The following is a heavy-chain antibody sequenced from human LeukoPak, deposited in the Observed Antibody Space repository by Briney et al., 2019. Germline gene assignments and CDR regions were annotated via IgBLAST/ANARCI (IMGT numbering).Heavy chain of an antibody. Sequence: GGSLRLSCAASGFTVSGNYMSWVRQAPGKGLEWLSVIHRGGNTYYADSVKGRFTISRDSSKNTVFLQMNSLGAEDTAVYYCARDPGYGLGVDYGDYWGQGTLVTVSP. CDR2: IHRGGNT. CDR3: ARDPGYGLGVDYGDY. D-gene: IGHD3-10*01. V-gene: IGHV3-66*01. J-gene: IGHJ4*02. CDR1: GFTVSGNY.